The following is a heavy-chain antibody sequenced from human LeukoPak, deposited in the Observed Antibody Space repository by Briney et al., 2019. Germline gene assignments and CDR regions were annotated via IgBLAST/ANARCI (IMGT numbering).Heavy chain of an antibody. CDR1: VGTFSSYA. CDR3: ASGDIVVVPAAIPYYYYMDV. D-gene: IGHD2-2*01. Sequence: SVKVSCKASVGTFSSYAISWVRQAPGQGLEWMGGIIPIFGTANYAQKFQGRVTITADESTSTAYMELSSLRSEDTAVYYCASGDIVVVPAAIPYYYYMDVWGKGTTVTVSS. CDR2: IIPIFGTA. V-gene: IGHV1-69*13. J-gene: IGHJ6*03.